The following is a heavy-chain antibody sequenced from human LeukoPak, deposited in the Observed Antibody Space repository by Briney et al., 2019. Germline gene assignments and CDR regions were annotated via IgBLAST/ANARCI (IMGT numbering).Heavy chain of an antibody. D-gene: IGHD3-22*01. CDR3: AKKGDDSSGYGQYYFDY. CDR2: IGSGGARS. J-gene: IGHJ4*02. V-gene: IGHV3-23*01. Sequence: GGSLRLSCAASGFTFSNYAMGWVRQAPGRGLEWVSAIGSGGARSYYADSVKARFTISRDNSKNTVYLQMNSLRAEDTAVYYCAKKGDDSSGYGQYYFDYWGQGTLVTVSS. CDR1: GFTFSNYA.